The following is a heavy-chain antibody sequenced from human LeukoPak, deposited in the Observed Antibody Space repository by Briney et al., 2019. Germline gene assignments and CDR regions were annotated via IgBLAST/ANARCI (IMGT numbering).Heavy chain of an antibody. CDR2: MNPNSGNT. CDR3: ARGQTRVLQLVLGY. V-gene: IGHV1-8*03. CDR1: GYTFTSYD. D-gene: IGHD6-6*01. Sequence: GASVKVSCKASGYTFTSYDINWVRQATGQGLEWMGWMNPNSGNTGYAQKFQGRVTITRNTSISTAYMELSSLRSEDTAVYYCARGQTRVLQLVLGYWGQGTLVTVSS. J-gene: IGHJ4*02.